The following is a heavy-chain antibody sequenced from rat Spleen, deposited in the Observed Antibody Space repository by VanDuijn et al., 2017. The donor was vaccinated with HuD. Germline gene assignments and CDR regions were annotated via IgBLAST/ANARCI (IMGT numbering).Heavy chain of an antibody. CDR3: ARLGDY. V-gene: IGHV2-13*01. D-gene: IGHD5-1*01. Sequence: QVQLKESGPGLVQPSQTLSLTCTVSGFSLSTYHVSWVRQPPGKGLEWMGVIWGNGNANYNSALISRLTITRDTSKSQVFLKMNSVQTEDTAMYFCARLGDYWGQGVMVTVSS. J-gene: IGHJ2*01. CDR2: IWGNGNA. CDR1: GFSLSTYH.